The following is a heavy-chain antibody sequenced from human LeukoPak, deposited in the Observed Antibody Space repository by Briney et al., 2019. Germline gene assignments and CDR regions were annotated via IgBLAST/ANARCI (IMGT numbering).Heavy chain of an antibody. V-gene: IGHV5-10-1*01. CDR3: ARQEGGNYDLLTGYFDY. CDR2: IDPSDSST. D-gene: IGHD3-9*01. J-gene: IGHJ4*02. Sequence: GESLRTSSQGSGYSFTSYWINWVRPMPGKGLGWMGRIDPSDSSTNYSPSFQGHVTFSTDKSISSAFLQWSTLMASDTAMYYCARQEGGNYDLLTGYFDYWGQGALVTVAS. CDR1: GYSFTSYW.